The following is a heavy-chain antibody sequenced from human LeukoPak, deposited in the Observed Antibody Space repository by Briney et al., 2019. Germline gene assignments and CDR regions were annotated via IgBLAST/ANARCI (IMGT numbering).Heavy chain of an antibody. Sequence: GASVKVSCKASGYTFTSYGISWVRQAPGQGLEWMGWISAYNGNTNYAQKLQGRVTMTTDTSTSTAYMELRSLRSDDTAVYYCARDSDIVVVPAASLFDYWGQGTLVTVSS. J-gene: IGHJ4*02. CDR2: ISAYNGNT. CDR1: GYTFTSYG. V-gene: IGHV1-18*01. CDR3: ARDSDIVVVPAASLFDY. D-gene: IGHD2-2*01.